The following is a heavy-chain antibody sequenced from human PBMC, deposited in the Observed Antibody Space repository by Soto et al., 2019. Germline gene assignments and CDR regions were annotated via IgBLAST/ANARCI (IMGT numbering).Heavy chain of an antibody. CDR2: ISYDGSNK. CDR1: GFTFSSYA. J-gene: IGHJ6*02. Sequence: QVQLVESGGGVVQPGRSLRLSCAASGFTFSSYAMHWVRQAPGKGLEWVAVISYDGSNKYYADSVKGRFTISRDNSKNTLYLQMNSLGAEDTAVYYCARDIGDIVAVPAAMLDRGEGYCMDVWGQGTTVTVSS. CDR3: ARDIGDIVAVPAAMLDRGEGYCMDV. V-gene: IGHV3-30-3*01. D-gene: IGHD2-2*01.